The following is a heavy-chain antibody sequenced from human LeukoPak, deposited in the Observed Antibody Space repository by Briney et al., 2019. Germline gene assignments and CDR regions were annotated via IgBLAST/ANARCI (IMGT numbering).Heavy chain of an antibody. Sequence: PSETLSLTCTVSGGSINSYYWSWIRQPPGKGLEWIGYIYYSGSTNYNPSLKSRVTISVDTSKNQFSLKLSSVTAADTAVYYCARVGYGSGSYSKSRSDYGMDVWGQGTTVTVSS. J-gene: IGHJ6*02. CDR2: IYYSGST. V-gene: IGHV4-59*12. D-gene: IGHD3-10*01. CDR3: ARVGYGSGSYSKSRSDYGMDV. CDR1: GGSINSYY.